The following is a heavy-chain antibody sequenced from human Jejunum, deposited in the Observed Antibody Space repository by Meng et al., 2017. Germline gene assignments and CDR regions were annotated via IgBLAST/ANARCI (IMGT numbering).Heavy chain of an antibody. J-gene: IGHJ4*02. CDR3: ARDDTHGSFD. CDR1: GYIYTKYF. CDR2: INSNTGNP. V-gene: IGHV7-4-1*02. D-gene: IGHD3-10*01. Sequence: QLEQFRSWLKKLCVSVKVSCKASGYIYTKYFSNWVRLAPGQGLVWMGWINSNTGNPTYAQGFAGQFVFSLETSVSTAYLHISSLNAEDTAIYYCARDDTHGSFDWCQGTLVTVSS.